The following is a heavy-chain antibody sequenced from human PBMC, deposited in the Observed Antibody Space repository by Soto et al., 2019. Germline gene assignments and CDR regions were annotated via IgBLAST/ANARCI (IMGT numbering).Heavy chain of an antibody. CDR1: GFTVSSNF. Sequence: PGGSLRLSCAASGFTVSSNFMSWVRQAPGKGLEWVSVLYSGGNTDYADSVKGRFTVSRDNSKNTLYLQMNSLRAEDTAVYYCARHLMVGGVTIPFDSWGQGTLVTVSS. D-gene: IGHD3-10*01. CDR2: LYSGGNT. CDR3: ARHLMVGGVTIPFDS. J-gene: IGHJ4*02. V-gene: IGHV3-53*01.